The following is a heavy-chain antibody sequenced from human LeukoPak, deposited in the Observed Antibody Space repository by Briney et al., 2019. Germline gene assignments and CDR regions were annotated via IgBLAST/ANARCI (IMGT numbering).Heavy chain of an antibody. V-gene: IGHV3-30*02. D-gene: IGHD3-10*01. J-gene: IGHJ4*02. Sequence: PGGSLRLSCAASGFAFSNSGMHWVRQAPGKGLEWVAVIWYGGSNKYYADSVKGRFTISRDNSKNTLYLQMNSLRAEDTAVYYCAKELGRFDYFDYWGQGTLVTVSS. CDR1: GFAFSNSG. CDR3: AKELGRFDYFDY. CDR2: IWYGGSNK.